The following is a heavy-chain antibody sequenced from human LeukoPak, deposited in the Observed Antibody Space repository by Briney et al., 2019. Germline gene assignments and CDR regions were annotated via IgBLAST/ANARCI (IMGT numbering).Heavy chain of an antibody. J-gene: IGHJ4*02. D-gene: IGHD6-6*01. V-gene: IGHV4-30-2*01. CDR3: ARERTDSSSPYFDY. Sequence: SETLSLTCAVYGGSFSGYYWSWIRQPPGKGLEWIGYIYPSGSTYYNPSLKSRVTISLDRSKNQFSLKLSSVTAADTAVYYCARERTDSSSPYFDYWGQGTLVTVSS. CDR2: IYPSGST. CDR1: GGSFSGYY.